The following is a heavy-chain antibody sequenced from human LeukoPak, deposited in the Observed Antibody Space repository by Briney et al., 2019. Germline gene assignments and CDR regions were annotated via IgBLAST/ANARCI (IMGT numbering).Heavy chain of an antibody. CDR3: ARGGYSYGSYNWFDP. Sequence: SETLSPTCAVYGGSFSGYYWSWIRQPPGKGLEWIGEINHSGSTNYNPSLKSRVTISVDTSKNQFSLKLSSVTAADTAVYYCARGGYSYGSYNWFDPWGQGTLVTVSS. D-gene: IGHD5-18*01. J-gene: IGHJ5*02. CDR1: GGSFSGYY. V-gene: IGHV4-34*01. CDR2: INHSGST.